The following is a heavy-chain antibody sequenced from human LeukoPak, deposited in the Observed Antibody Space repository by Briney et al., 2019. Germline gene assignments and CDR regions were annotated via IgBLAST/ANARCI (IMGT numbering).Heavy chain of an antibody. CDR3: AKDPNGDYIGAFDI. Sequence: PGGSLRLSCTTPKFNFHNYGLTWVRQAPGKELEWVSFISGSGGNTQYAASVQGRFSISRDNSKNTLYLQTNSLRAEDTAVYYCAKDPNGDYIGAFDIWGQGTMVTVSS. J-gene: IGHJ3*02. CDR2: ISGSGGNT. D-gene: IGHD4-17*01. V-gene: IGHV3-23*01. CDR1: KFNFHNYG.